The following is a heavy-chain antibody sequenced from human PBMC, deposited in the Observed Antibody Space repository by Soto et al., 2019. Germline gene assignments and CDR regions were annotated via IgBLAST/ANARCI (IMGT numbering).Heavy chain of an antibody. D-gene: IGHD1-26*01. Sequence: QVQLVQSGAEVKKPGASVKVSCKASGYTFTSYGISWVRQAPGQGLEWMGWISANNGNTNYAQKIQGRVTMTTDTSTSTAYMELRSLRSDDTSVYYCARDGRYSGSYGGYYFDYWGQGTLVTVSS. CDR1: GYTFTSYG. CDR3: ARDGRYSGSYGGYYFDY. CDR2: ISANNGNT. J-gene: IGHJ4*02. V-gene: IGHV1-18*01.